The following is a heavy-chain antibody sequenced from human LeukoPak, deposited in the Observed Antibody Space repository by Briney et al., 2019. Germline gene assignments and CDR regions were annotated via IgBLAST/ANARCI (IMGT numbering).Heavy chain of an antibody. V-gene: IGHV3-7*04. D-gene: IGHD1-26*01. J-gene: IGHJ6*03. CDR3: ARALVPYYCYMDV. CDR1: GFTFSSYW. Sequence: QSGGSLRLSCAASGFTFSSYWMSWVRQAPGKGLEWVANIKQDGSEKKYMDSVKGRFNISRDNAKNSLYLQMNSLRAEDTALYYCARALVPYYCYMDVWGKGTTVTVSS. CDR2: IKQDGSEK.